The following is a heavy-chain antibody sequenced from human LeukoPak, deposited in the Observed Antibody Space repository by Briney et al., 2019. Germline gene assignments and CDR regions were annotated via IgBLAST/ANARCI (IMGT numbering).Heavy chain of an antibody. CDR1: GFTFSTYS. CDR2: ISSSSSTI. J-gene: IGHJ4*02. V-gene: IGHV3-48*01. CDR3: ARDFPYGGNSNNDY. Sequence: PGGSLRLSCAASGFTFSTYSMNWVRQAPGKGLEWVSYISSSSSTIYYADSVKGRFTISRDNAKNSLYLQMNSLRAEDTAVYYCARDFPYGGNSNNDYWGQGTLVTVSS. D-gene: IGHD4-23*01.